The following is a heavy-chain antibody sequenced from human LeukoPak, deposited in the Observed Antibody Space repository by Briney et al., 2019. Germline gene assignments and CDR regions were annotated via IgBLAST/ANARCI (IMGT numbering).Heavy chain of an antibody. CDR3: ATRPLVTVTVDY. CDR2: INHSGST. J-gene: IGHJ4*02. V-gene: IGHV4-34*01. CDR1: GGSFSGYY. Sequence: PSETLSLTCAVYGGSFSGYYWSWIRQPPGKGLEWIGEINHSGSTNYNPSLKSRVTLSIDTSKNQFSLNLSSVTAADTAVYYCATRPLVTVTVDYWGQGTLVTVSS. D-gene: IGHD4-17*01.